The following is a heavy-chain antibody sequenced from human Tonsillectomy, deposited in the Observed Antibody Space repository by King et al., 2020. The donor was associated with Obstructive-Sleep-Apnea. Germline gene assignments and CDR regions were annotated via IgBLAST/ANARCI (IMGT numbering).Heavy chain of an antibody. V-gene: IGHV3-23*04. D-gene: IGHD3-22*01. CDR3: AKDFSMIVGKGWFDP. CDR1: GFTFRSYA. Sequence: VQLVESGGALVQPGGSLRLSCAASGFTFRSYAMSWVRQAQGKGLEWVSAMGASGGSTYYTDSVKGRFTISRDNSKNTLYLQMNSLRAEDTAEYYCAKDFSMIVGKGWFDPWGQGTLVTVSS. CDR2: MGASGGST. J-gene: IGHJ5*02.